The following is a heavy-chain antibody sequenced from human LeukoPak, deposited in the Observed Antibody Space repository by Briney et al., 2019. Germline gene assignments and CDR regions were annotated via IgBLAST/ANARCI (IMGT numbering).Heavy chain of an antibody. CDR3: ARLPLNVYAQFDY. D-gene: IGHD2-8*01. J-gene: IGHJ4*02. CDR1: GDNFNDFA. V-gene: IGHV1-69*06. Sequence: ASVKVSCKATGDNFNDFAFSWVRQAPGQGLEWMGKILVRFGTTNYARKFQGRVTITADKSTNTVYMVLNTLTFDDTAVYYCARLPLNVYAQFDYWGKGTLVTVSS. CDR2: ILVRFGTT.